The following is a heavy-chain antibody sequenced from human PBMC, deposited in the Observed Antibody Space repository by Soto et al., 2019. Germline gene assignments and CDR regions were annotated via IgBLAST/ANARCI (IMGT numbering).Heavy chain of an antibody. J-gene: IGHJ5*02. D-gene: IGHD6-13*01. Sequence: ASVKVSCKASGYTFTSYAMHWVRQAPGQRLEWMGWINAGNGNTKYPQKFQGRVTITRDTSASTAYMELSSLRSEDTAVYYCARDIQTTKYSSSWYWFDPWGQGTLVNVS. CDR1: GYTFTSYA. CDR2: INAGNGNT. CDR3: ARDIQTTKYSSSWYWFDP. V-gene: IGHV1-3*01.